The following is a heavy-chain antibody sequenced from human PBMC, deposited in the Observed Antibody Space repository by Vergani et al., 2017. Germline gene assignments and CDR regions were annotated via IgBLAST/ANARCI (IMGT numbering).Heavy chain of an antibody. CDR1: GGTFSSYA. V-gene: IGHV1-69*12. Sequence: QVQLVQSGAEVKKPGSSVKVSCKASGGTFSSYAISWVRQAPGQGLEWMGGIIPIFGTANYAQKFQGRVTITADESTSTAYMELSSLRSEDSAVYYCAGTSARSYYYYYCGMDVWGQGTTVTVSS. CDR2: IIPIFGTA. CDR3: AGTSARSYYYYYCGMDV. J-gene: IGHJ6*02.